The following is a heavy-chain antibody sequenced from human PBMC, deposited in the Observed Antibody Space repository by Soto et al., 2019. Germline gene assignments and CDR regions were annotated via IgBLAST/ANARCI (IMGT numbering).Heavy chain of an antibody. CDR1: GDSVSSNSAA. J-gene: IGHJ6*03. V-gene: IGHV6-1*01. D-gene: IGHD3-10*01. CDR3: ARGTRLMVRGVNYYYYYMDV. Sequence: PSQTLSLTCAISGDSVSSNSAAWNWIRQSPSRGLEWLGRTYYRSKWYNDYAVSVKSRITINPDTSKNQFSLQLNSVTPEDTAVYYCARGTRLMVRGVNYYYYYMDVWGKGTTVTVSS. CDR2: TYYRSKWYN.